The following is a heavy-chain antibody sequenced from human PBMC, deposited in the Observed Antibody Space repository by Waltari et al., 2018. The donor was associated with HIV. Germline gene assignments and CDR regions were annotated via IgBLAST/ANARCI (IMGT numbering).Heavy chain of an antibody. J-gene: IGHJ4*02. CDR1: GVSISSGGYY. Sequence: QVQLQESGPVLVMPSQTLSLSCTVSGVSISSGGYYWSWIRQHPGKGLEWIGYIYHTGKTYYNPSLKSRVTISVDTSKNQFSLKLSSVTAADTAVYYCGSWSDSSGYLTSVDHWGQGTRVSVFS. CDR3: GSWSDSSGYLTSVDH. CDR2: IYHTGKT. D-gene: IGHD3-22*01. V-gene: IGHV4-31*03.